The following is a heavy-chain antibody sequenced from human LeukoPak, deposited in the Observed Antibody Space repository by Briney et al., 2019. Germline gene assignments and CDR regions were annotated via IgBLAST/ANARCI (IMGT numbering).Heavy chain of an antibody. Sequence: PGGSLRLSCAASGFTFSSYAMSWVRQAPGKGLEWVSAISGSGGSTYYADSVKGRFTISRDNSKNTLYLQMNSLRAEGTAVYYCAKERILEWFGELSPSAEYFQHWGQGTLVTVSS. CDR1: GFTFSSYA. CDR3: AKERILEWFGELSPSAEYFQH. D-gene: IGHD3-10*01. CDR2: ISGSGGST. J-gene: IGHJ1*01. V-gene: IGHV3-23*01.